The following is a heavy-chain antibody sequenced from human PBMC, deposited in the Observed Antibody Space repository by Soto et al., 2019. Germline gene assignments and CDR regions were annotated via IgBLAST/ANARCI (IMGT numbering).Heavy chain of an antibody. CDR3: VKVYWVATGIRYYFDY. CDR1: GFSFSTSSVG. V-gene: IGHV2-5*04. J-gene: IGHJ4*02. D-gene: IGHD2-21*02. Sequence: QITLKESGPTLVKPTQTLTLTCTFSGFSFSTSSVGVGWIRQPPGKALEWLALIYWDDGKRYNPSLRNRLTITKDTSRNQVVVTMTDMDPVDTGTYYCVKVYWVATGIRYYFDYWGQGTLVTVSS. CDR2: IYWDDGK.